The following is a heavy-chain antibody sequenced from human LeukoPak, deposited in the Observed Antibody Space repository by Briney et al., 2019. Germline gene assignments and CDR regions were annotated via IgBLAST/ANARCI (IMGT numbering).Heavy chain of an antibody. CDR3: ARGLNDANTKSKYNCFDT. J-gene: IGHJ5*02. V-gene: IGHV3-33*01. D-gene: IGHD1-1*01. CDR2: IWYDGSNK. Sequence: PGRALRLSCAASGFTFSSYGLHWVRQAPGKGLEWVAVIWYDGSNKYYADSVKGRFTISRDNSKNTLYLQMNSLRAEDTAVYYCARGLNDANTKSKYNCFDTWGQGTQVTVSS. CDR1: GFTFSSYG.